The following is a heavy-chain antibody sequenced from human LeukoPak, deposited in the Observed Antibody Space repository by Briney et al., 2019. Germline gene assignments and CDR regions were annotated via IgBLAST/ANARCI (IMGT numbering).Heavy chain of an antibody. J-gene: IGHJ4*02. D-gene: IGHD3-10*01. CDR1: GGSISSYY. Sequence: PSETLSLTCTVSGGSISSYYWSWIRQPPGKGLEWIGYIYYSGSTNYNPSLKSRVTISVDTSKNQFSLKLSSVTAADTAVYYCASLVRGVAPFDYWGQGTLVTVSS. V-gene: IGHV4-59*01. CDR3: ASLVRGVAPFDY. CDR2: IYYSGST.